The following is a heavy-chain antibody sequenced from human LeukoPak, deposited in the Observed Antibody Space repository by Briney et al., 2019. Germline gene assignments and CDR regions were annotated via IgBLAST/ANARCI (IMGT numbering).Heavy chain of an antibody. Sequence: GASVKVSCKASGHTFTSYGISWVRQAPGQGLEWMGWISAYNGNTNYAQKLQGRVTMTTDTSTSTAYMELRSLRSDDTAVYYCARVLSNSGSYFLQKYYFDYWGQGTLVTVSS. CDR3: ARVLSNSGSYFLQKYYFDY. CDR2: ISAYNGNT. D-gene: IGHD1-26*01. J-gene: IGHJ4*02. V-gene: IGHV1-18*01. CDR1: GHTFTSYG.